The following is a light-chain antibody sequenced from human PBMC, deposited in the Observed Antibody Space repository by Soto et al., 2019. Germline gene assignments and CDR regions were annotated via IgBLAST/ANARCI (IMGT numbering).Light chain of an antibody. CDR3: QSYDSSLSGYV. V-gene: IGLV2-8*01. Sequence: QSALTQPPSASGSLGQSVTISCTGTSSDIGVYNYVSWYQQHPGKAPKLMIYEVSKRPSGVPARFSGSKSGTSASLAIAGLQAEDEGDYYCQSYDSSLSGYVFGTGTKVTVL. CDR2: EVS. CDR1: SSDIGVYNY. J-gene: IGLJ1*01.